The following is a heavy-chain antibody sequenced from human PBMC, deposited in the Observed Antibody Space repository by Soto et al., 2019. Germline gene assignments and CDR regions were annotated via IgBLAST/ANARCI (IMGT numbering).Heavy chain of an antibody. CDR3: AKVRATSIVGARPLGCDY. CDR1: GFTFSSYA. D-gene: IGHD1-26*01. V-gene: IGHV3-23*01. CDR2: ISGSGGST. Sequence: GGSLRLSCAASGFTFSSYAMSWVRQAPGKGLEWVSAISGSGGSTYYADSVKGRFTISRDNSKNTLYLQMNSLRAEDTAVYYCAKVRATSIVGARPLGCDYWGQGTLVTVSS. J-gene: IGHJ4*02.